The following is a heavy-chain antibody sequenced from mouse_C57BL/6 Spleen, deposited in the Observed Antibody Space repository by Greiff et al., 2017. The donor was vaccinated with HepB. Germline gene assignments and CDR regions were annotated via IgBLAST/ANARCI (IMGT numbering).Heavy chain of an antibody. V-gene: IGHV1-50*01. CDR3: ARTKFGY. J-gene: IGHJ2*01. Sequence: VQLQQSGAELVKPGASVKLSCKASGYTFTSYWMQWVKQRPGQGLEWIGEIDPSDSYTNYNQKFKGKATLTVDTSSSTAYMQLSSLTSEDSAVYYCARTKFGYWGQGTTLTVSS. CDR1: GYTFTSYW. CDR2: IDPSDSYT.